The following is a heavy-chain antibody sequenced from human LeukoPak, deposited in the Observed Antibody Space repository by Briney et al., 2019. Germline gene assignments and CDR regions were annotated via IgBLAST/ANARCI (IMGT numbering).Heavy chain of an antibody. J-gene: IGHJ3*02. CDR2: ISGSGGST. CDR1: GFTFSSYA. D-gene: IGHD3-22*01. Sequence: GGSLRLSCAASGFTFSSYAMSWVRQSPGKGLEWVSAISGSGGSTYYADSVKGRFTISRDNSKNTLYLQMNSLRAEDTAVYYCAKDTSITMIGGAFDIWGQGTMVTVSS. V-gene: IGHV3-23*01. CDR3: AKDTSITMIGGAFDI.